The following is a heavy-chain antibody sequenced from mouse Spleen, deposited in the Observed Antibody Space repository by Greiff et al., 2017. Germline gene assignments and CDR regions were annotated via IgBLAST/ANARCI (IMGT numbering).Heavy chain of an antibody. Sequence: VQLQQPGAELVRPGSSVKLSCKASGYTFTSYWMHWVKQRPIQGLEWIGNIDPSDSETHYNQKFKDKATLTVDKSSSTAYMQLSSLTSEDSAVYYCARGSTMITNAMDYWGQGTSVTVSS. J-gene: IGHJ4*01. V-gene: IGHV1-52*01. CDR2: IDPSDSET. CDR1: GYTFTSYW. D-gene: IGHD2-4*01. CDR3: ARGSTMITNAMDY.